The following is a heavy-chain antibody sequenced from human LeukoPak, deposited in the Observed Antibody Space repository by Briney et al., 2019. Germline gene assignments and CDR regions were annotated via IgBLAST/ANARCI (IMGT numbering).Heavy chain of an antibody. V-gene: IGHV4-34*01. D-gene: IGHD4-17*01. CDR2: INHSRST. CDR1: GGSFSGYY. J-gene: IGHJ5*02. CDR3: ARGRGTTWGLNNWFDP. Sequence: SETLSLTCAVSGGSFSGYYWSWIRQPPGKGLEWIGEINHSRSTNYNPSLKSRVTISVDTSKNRFSPKLSSVTAADTAVYYCARGRGTTWGLNNWFDPWGQGTLVTVSS.